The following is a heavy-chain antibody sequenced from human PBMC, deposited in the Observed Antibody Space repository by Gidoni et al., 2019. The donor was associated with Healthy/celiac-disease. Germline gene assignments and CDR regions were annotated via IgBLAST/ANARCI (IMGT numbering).Heavy chain of an antibody. D-gene: IGHD3-22*01. Sequence: QVQLQESGPGLVKPSQTLSLTCTVSGGSIRTGGYYWSWIRQHPGKGLEWIGYIYYSGSTYYNPSLKSRVTISVDTSKNQFSLKLSSVTAADTAVYYCARGFSNGRLLLRRRWFDPWGQGTLVTVSS. V-gene: IGHV4-31*03. CDR3: ARGFSNGRLLLRRRWFDP. CDR2: IYYSGST. CDR1: GGSIRTGGYY. J-gene: IGHJ5*02.